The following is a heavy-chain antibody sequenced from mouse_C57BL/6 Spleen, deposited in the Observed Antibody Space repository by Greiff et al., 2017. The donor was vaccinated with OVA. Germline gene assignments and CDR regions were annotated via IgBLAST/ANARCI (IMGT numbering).Heavy chain of an antibody. D-gene: IGHD1-1*01. J-gene: IGHJ4*01. CDR2: LYPSSSDT. CDR3: ARDYGSSYAMDY. Sequence: QVQLQQPGAELVRPGSSVKLSCKASGYTFTSYWMHWGDTRPQQFRECLIELYPSSSDTHYNQKLKDKATLTVDKSSSTAYMQLSSLTSEDSAVYYCARDYGSSYAMDYWGQGTSVTVSS. V-gene: IGHV1-52*01. CDR1: GYTFTSYW.